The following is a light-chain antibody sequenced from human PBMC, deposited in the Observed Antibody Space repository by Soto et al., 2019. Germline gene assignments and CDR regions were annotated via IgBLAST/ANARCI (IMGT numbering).Light chain of an antibody. V-gene: IGLV2-8*02. J-gene: IGLJ1*01. CDR2: DVS. CDR3: TSYAGSNNFCV. CDR1: SSDIGTYIY. Sequence: QSALTQPPSASRSPGQSVTISCTGTSSDIGTYIYVSWYQHHPGKAPKLIIYDVSKRPSGVPDRFSGSKSGNTASLTVSGLQPEDEADYYCTSYAGSNNFCVFGTGTKLTVL.